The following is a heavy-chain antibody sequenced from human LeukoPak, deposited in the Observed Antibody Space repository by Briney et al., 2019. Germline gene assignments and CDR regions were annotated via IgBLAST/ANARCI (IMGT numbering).Heavy chain of an antibody. V-gene: IGHV4-39*07. Sequence: SETLSLTCTVSGGSISSSSHYWGWIRQPPGKGLEWIGSIYYSGSTYYNPSLKSRVTISVDTSKNQFSLKLSSVTAADTAVYYCARGVGNILTGYSLDYWGQGTLVTVPS. J-gene: IGHJ4*02. CDR2: IYYSGST. CDR1: GGSISSSSHY. D-gene: IGHD3-9*01. CDR3: ARGVGNILTGYSLDY.